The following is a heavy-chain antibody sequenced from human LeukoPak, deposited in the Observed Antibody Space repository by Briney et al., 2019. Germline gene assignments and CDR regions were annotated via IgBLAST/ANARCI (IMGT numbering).Heavy chain of an antibody. CDR2: TNWNGGST. CDR3: ARSGFDRYYFDY. Sequence: GGSLRLSCAASGFTFDDYGMSWVRQAPGKGLEWVSATNWNGGSTHYADSVKGRFTISRDNAKNSLYQQLSSLRVEDTALYYCARSGFDRYYFDYWGQGTLVTVSS. J-gene: IGHJ4*02. CDR1: GFTFDDYG. V-gene: IGHV3-20*04.